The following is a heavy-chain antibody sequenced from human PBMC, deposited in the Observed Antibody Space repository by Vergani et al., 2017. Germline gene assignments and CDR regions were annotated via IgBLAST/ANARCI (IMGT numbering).Heavy chain of an antibody. D-gene: IGHD6-19*01. J-gene: IGHJ6*02. CDR1: GGSFSGYY. V-gene: IGHV4-34*01. CDR3: ARVTAGYSSGWYYYYYGMDV. Sequence: QVQLQQWGAGLLKPSETLSLTCAVYGGSFSGYYWSWIRQPPGKGLEWIGEINHSGSTNYNPSLKSRVTISVDTAKNQFSLKLSSVTAADTAVYYWARVTAGYSSGWYYYYYGMDVWGQGTTVTVSS. CDR2: INHSGST.